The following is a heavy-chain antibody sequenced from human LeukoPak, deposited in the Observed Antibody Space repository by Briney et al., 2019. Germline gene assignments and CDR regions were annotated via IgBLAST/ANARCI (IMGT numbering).Heavy chain of an antibody. Sequence: ASVKVSCKASGYTFTSYAMNWVRQAPGQGLEWMGWINTNTGNPTNAQGFTGRFVFSLDTSVSTAYLQISSLKAEDTAVYYCARVPSVIVGAFYYYYMDVWGKGTTVTISS. J-gene: IGHJ6*03. CDR2: INTNTGNP. CDR1: GYTFTSYA. V-gene: IGHV7-4-1*02. CDR3: ARVPSVIVGAFYYYYMDV. D-gene: IGHD1-26*01.